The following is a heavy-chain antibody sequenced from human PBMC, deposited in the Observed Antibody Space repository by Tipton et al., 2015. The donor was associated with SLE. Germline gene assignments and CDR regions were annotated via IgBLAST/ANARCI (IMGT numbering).Heavy chain of an antibody. V-gene: IGHV4-34*01. CDR3: AREFWSGYSYYYYYMDV. D-gene: IGHD3-3*01. CDR2: INHSGST. Sequence: TLSLTCAVYGGSFSGYYWSWIRQSPGKGLEWIGEINHSGSTNYNPSLKSRVTISVDTSKNQFSLKLSSVTAADTAVYYCAREFWSGYSYYYYYMDVWGKGTTVTVSS. CDR1: GGSFSGYY. J-gene: IGHJ6*03.